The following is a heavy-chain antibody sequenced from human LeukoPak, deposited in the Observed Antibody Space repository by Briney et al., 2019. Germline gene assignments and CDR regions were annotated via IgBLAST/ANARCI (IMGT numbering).Heavy chain of an antibody. CDR2: INHSGST. J-gene: IGHJ4*02. D-gene: IGHD3-10*01. CDR1: GGSFSGYY. Sequence: SETLSLTCAVYGGSFSGYYWSWIRQPPEKGLEWIGEINHSGSTNYNPSLKSRVTTSVDTSKNQFSLKLSSVTAADTAVYYCARHRLGITMVRGVITKTHFDYWGQGTLVTVSS. V-gene: IGHV4-34*01. CDR3: ARHRLGITMVRGVITKTHFDY.